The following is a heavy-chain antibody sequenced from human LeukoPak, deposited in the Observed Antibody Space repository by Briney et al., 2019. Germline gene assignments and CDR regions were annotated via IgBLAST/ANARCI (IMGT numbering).Heavy chain of an antibody. CDR2: INPNSGAT. Sequence: ASVKVSCKASGYTFTGYYMHWVRQAPGQGLEWMGWINPNSGATNYAQKFQGRVTMTRDTSISTAYMELTRLISDDTAVYFCARDNSDFLFDPWGQGTLVTASS. CDR3: ARDNSDFLFDP. CDR1: GYTFTGYY. D-gene: IGHD3/OR15-3a*01. J-gene: IGHJ5*02. V-gene: IGHV1-2*02.